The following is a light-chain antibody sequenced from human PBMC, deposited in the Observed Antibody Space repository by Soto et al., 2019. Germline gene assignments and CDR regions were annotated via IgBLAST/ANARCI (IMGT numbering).Light chain of an antibody. CDR3: QQSYSTPQIT. J-gene: IGKJ5*01. CDR2: AAS. V-gene: IGKV1-39*01. Sequence: DIQMTHAPSSLSASVGDGVTITFRVSQSISNYLNWYQQKPGKAPKLLIYAASSLQSGVPSRFSGSGSGTDFTLTISSLKPEDFANYYCQQSYSTPQITVGQGTRREIK. CDR1: QSISNY.